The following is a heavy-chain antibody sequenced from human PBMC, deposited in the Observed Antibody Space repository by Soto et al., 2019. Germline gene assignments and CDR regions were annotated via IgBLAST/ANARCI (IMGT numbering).Heavy chain of an antibody. V-gene: IGHV4-4*02. CDR1: GASITSENW. CDR3: AKDHTGADAFAI. CDR2: TSHSGIT. J-gene: IGHJ3*02. D-gene: IGHD7-27*01. Sequence: PSETLSLTCVVSGASITSENWWNWARQAPGKGLEWVGETSHSGITNYDPSLKSRATISVDLSRNQFSLKLDSVTAADTAVYYCAKDHTGADAFAIWGQGIMVTVS.